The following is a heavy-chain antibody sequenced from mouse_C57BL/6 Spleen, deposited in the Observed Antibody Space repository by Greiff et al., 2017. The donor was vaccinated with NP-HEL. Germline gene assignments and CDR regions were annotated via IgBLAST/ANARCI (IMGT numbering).Heavy chain of an antibody. J-gene: IGHJ2*01. CDR1: GFTFSSYA. V-gene: IGHV5-9-1*02. CDR3: TSAHYYGSSSFDY. D-gene: IGHD1-1*01. CDR2: ISSGGDYI. Sequence: DVMLVESGEGLVKPGGSLKLSCAASGFTFSSYAMSWVRQTPEKRLEWVAYISSGGDYIYYADTVKGRFTISRDNARNTLYLQMSSLKSEDTAMYYCTSAHYYGSSSFDYWGQGTTLTVSS.